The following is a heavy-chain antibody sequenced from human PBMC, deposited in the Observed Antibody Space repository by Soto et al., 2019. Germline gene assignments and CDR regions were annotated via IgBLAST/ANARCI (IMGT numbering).Heavy chain of an antibody. J-gene: IGHJ6*02. Sequence: SVKVSGKASGGTFSSYAISWVRQAPGQGLEWMGGIIPIFGTANYAQKFQGRVTITADESTSTAYMELSSLRSEDTAVYYCARDLVDTAREDYGMDVWGQGTTVTVSS. CDR2: IIPIFGTA. CDR1: GGTFSSYA. CDR3: ARDLVDTAREDYGMDV. D-gene: IGHD5-18*01. V-gene: IGHV1-69*13.